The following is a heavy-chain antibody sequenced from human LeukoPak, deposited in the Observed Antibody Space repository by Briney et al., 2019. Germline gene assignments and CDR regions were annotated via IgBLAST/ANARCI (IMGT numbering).Heavy chain of an antibody. D-gene: IGHD3-22*01. Sequence: GGSVRLSCAPSGFTFSIYAMSWARHAPGKGLEWVSDISGSGGSTYYADSVKGRFTISRDNSKNTLYLQMNSLRAEDTAVYYCAKGGLTMIVVVMRYWGQGTLVTVSS. CDR2: ISGSGGST. J-gene: IGHJ4*02. CDR3: AKGGLTMIVVVMRY. V-gene: IGHV3-23*01. CDR1: GFTFSIYA.